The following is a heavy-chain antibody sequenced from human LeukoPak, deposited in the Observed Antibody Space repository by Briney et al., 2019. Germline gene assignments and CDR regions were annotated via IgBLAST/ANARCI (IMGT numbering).Heavy chain of an antibody. V-gene: IGHV3-30-3*01. CDR2: ISYDGSNK. D-gene: IGHD7-27*01. Sequence: PGGSLRLSCAASGFTFSSYAMHWVRQAPGKGLEWVAVISYDGSNKYYADSVKGRFTISRDNSKNTLYLQMNSLGAEDTAVYYCARDRGEANWAPGDYWGQGTLVTVSS. J-gene: IGHJ4*02. CDR1: GFTFSSYA. CDR3: ARDRGEANWAPGDY.